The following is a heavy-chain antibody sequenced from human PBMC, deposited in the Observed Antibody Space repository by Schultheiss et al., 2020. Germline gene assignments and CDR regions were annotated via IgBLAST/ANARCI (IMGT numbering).Heavy chain of an antibody. CDR1: GFTFTNYP. D-gene: IGHD2-21*01. J-gene: IGHJ5*02. Sequence: GGSLRLSCAASGFTFTNYPMNWVRQAPGKGLEWVSYISSSSSTIYYADSVKGRFTISRDNSKNTLYLQMNSLRAEDTAVYYCARGEKGHCGGDCHTHHWGQGTLVTVSS. CDR2: ISSSSSTI. V-gene: IGHV3-48*01. CDR3: ARGEKGHCGGDCHTHH.